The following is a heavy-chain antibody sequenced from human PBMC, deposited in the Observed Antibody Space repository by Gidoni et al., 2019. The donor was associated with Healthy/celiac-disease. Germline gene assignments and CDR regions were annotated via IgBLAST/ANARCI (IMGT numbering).Heavy chain of an antibody. CDR3: ALDLIAEKAFDI. V-gene: IGHV5-51*01. CDR1: GYSFTSYW. Sequence: EVQLVQSGAEVKKPGESLKISCKGSGYSFTSYWIGWVRPLPGKGLEWMGIIYPGHADTRYIPSFQGKVTIAADKSISTAYLQWSSLKASDTAMYYCALDLIAEKAFDIWGQGTMVTVSS. CDR2: IYPGHADT. D-gene: IGHD6-13*01. J-gene: IGHJ3*02.